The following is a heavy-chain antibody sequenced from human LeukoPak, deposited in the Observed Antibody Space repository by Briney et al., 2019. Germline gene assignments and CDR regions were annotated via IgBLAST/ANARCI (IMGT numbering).Heavy chain of an antibody. CDR2: INHSGST. Sequence: SETLSLTCAVYGGSFSGYYWSWIRQPPGKGLEWIGEINHSGSTNYNPSLKSRVTISVDTSKNQFSLKLRYVTAADTAVYYCARGCCSSSSVWFDPWGQGTLVTVSS. J-gene: IGHJ5*02. V-gene: IGHV4-34*01. CDR3: ARGCCSSSSVWFDP. CDR1: GGSFSGYY. D-gene: IGHD6-6*01.